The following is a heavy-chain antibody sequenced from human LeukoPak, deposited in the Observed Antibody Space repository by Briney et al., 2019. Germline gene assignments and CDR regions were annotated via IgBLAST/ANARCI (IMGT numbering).Heavy chain of an antibody. V-gene: IGHV3-30*18. CDR3: AKVRYGSGSRTPFDY. Sequence: GRSLRLSCAASGFTFSSYGMHWVRQAPGKGLEWVAVISYDGSNKYYADSVKGRFTISRDNSKNTLYLQMNSLRAEDTAVYYCAKVRYGSGSRTPFDYWGQGTLVTVSS. D-gene: IGHD3-10*01. CDR2: ISYDGSNK. J-gene: IGHJ4*02. CDR1: GFTFSSYG.